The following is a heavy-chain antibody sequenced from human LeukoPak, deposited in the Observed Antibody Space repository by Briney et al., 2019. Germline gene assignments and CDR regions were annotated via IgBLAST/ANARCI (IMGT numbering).Heavy chain of an antibody. D-gene: IGHD5-24*01. CDR2: IYSGGST. CDR1: GFTFSSYW. V-gene: IGHV3-66*01. Sequence: PGGSLRLSCAASGFTFSSYWMSWVRQAPGKGLEWVSVIYSGGSTYYADSVKGRFTISRDNSKNTLYLQMNSLRAEDTAVYYCARGGATMTFDYWGQGTLVTVSS. J-gene: IGHJ4*02. CDR3: ARGGATMTFDY.